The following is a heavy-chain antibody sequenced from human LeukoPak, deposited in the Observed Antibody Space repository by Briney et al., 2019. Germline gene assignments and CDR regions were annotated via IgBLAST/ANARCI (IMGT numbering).Heavy chain of an antibody. CDR1: GGSFSGYY. V-gene: IGHV4-34*01. J-gene: IGHJ4*02. CDR2: INHTGST. CDR3: AKNPLYYDTSGYYIN. Sequence: SETLSLTCAVYGGSFSGYYWSWIRQPPGKGLEWIGEINHTGSTNYNPSFKRRVTISGDTSKNQFSLKLTSVTAADTAVYFCAKNPLYYDTSGYYINWGQGTLVTVSS. D-gene: IGHD3-22*01.